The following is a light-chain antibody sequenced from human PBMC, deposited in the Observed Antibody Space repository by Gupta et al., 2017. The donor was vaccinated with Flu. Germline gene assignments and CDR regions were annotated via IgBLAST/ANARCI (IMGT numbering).Light chain of an antibody. V-gene: IGKV4-1*01. CDR3: QQYYSTPRGYS. Sequence: DIVMTQSPDSLAVSLGERATINCKSSQSVLYSSNNKKYLAWYQQKPGQPPKLLIYWASTRESGVPDRFSGSGSGTDFTLTISSLQAEDVAVYYCQQYYSTPRGYSFGQGTKLEIK. J-gene: IGKJ2*03. CDR1: QSVLYSSNNKKY. CDR2: WAS.